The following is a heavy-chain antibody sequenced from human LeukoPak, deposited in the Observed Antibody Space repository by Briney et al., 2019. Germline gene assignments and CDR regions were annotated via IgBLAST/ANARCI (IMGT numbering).Heavy chain of an antibody. CDR2: ISNSGDAT. V-gene: IGHV3-23*01. Sequence: TGGSLRLSCAASGFTFGNYAMSWVRQAPGKGLEWVSTISNSGDATYYADSVKGRFTISRDNSKNTLYLQINSLRAEDTAVYYCAKAPPYKKYFDYWGQGTLVTVSS. J-gene: IGHJ4*02. D-gene: IGHD1-1*01. CDR1: GFTFGNYA. CDR3: AKAPPYKKYFDY.